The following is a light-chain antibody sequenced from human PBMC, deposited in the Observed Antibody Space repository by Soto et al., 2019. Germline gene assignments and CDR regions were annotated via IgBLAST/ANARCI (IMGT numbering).Light chain of an antibody. V-gene: IGKV1-5*01. CDR1: QSITTW. CDR3: QHMRT. J-gene: IGKJ1*01. Sequence: DIQMTQSPSTLSASVGDSVTITCRASQSITTWLAWYQQRPGKAPKLLIYDVSSLQSGVPSRFSGSGFGTEFSLTISSLQPDDFGSYYCQHMRTFGQGTKVDIK. CDR2: DVS.